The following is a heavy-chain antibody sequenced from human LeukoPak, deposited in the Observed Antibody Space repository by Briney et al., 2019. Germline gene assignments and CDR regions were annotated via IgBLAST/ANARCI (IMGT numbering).Heavy chain of an antibody. CDR3: AKVPHDYGEKYYFDY. D-gene: IGHD4-17*01. CDR1: GFTFSSYA. Sequence: GGSLRLSCAASGFTFSSYAMSWVRQAPRKGLERVSGISGSGGSTYYADSVKGRFTISRDNSKNTVYLQMNSLRAEDTAVYYCAKVPHDYGEKYYFDYWGQGTLVTVSS. J-gene: IGHJ4*02. V-gene: IGHV3-23*01. CDR2: ISGSGGST.